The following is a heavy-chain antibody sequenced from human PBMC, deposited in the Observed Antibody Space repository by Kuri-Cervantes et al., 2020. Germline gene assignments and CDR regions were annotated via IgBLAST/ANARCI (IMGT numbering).Heavy chain of an antibody. Sequence: SQTLSLTCAVSGGSISSGGYSWSWIRQPPGKGLEWIGYIYHSGSTYYNPSLKSRVTISVDRSKNQFSLKLSSVTAADTAVYYCARESTHYDILTGYYRNWYFDLWGRGTLVTVSS. CDR2: IYHSGST. J-gene: IGHJ2*01. CDR1: GGSISSGGYS. CDR3: ARESTHYDILTGYYRNWYFDL. V-gene: IGHV4-30-2*01. D-gene: IGHD3-9*01.